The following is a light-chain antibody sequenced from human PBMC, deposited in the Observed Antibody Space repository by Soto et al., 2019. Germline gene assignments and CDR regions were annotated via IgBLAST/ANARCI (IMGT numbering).Light chain of an antibody. CDR1: QSVSSN. CDR2: GVY. Sequence: EIVMTHSPTILSVSPGERATLSCRASQSVSSNLAWYQQKPGQAPRLLIYGVYTRAPGIPAMFSGSGSGTDFTLTIARLEPEDFAVYYCQEYDGAPITFGVGTRLEI. CDR3: QEYDGAPIT. J-gene: IGKJ5*01. V-gene: IGKV3D-15*01.